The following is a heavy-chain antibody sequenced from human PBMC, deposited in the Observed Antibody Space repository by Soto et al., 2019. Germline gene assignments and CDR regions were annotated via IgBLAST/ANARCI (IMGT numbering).Heavy chain of an antibody. CDR2: INPATGDT. Sequence: QVHLVQSGAEVQKPGASVRISCQASGYAFTTSAIHWVRQAPGQSLEWMGWINPATGDTKYSQDVRGRVTFALDTSVTTAYMDLRSLASHDTAVYYCARAAGRLKLLPFYFDPWGQGTLVTVSS. CDR1: GYAFTTSA. J-gene: IGHJ5*02. D-gene: IGHD1-26*01. CDR3: ARAAGRLKLLPFYFDP. V-gene: IGHV1-3*01.